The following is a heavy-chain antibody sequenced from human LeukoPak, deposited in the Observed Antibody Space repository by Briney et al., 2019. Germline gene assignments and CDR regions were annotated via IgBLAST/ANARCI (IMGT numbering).Heavy chain of an antibody. Sequence: PGGSLRLSCAASGFTFGNAWMTWVRQAPGKGLEWVSSISGGGTYYADSVKGRFIISRDNSKNTLYLQMNSLRDEDTAVYYCARADSSIAARLSRSSIFNYYYYMDVWGKGTTVTVSS. D-gene: IGHD6-6*01. CDR1: GFTFGNAW. V-gene: IGHV3-66*01. CDR2: ISGGGT. CDR3: ARADSSIAARLSRSSIFNYYYYMDV. J-gene: IGHJ6*03.